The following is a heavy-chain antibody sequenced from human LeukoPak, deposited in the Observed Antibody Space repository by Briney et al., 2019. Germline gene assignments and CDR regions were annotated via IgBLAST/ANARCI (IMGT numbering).Heavy chain of an antibody. J-gene: IGHJ5*02. CDR3: AREGRIQLWP. Sequence: SETLSLTCAVYGGSFSGCYWSWIRQPPGKGLEWIGEINHSGSTNYNPSLKSRVTISVDTSKKQFSLKLSSVTAADTAVYYCAREGRIQLWPWGQGTLVTVSS. D-gene: IGHD5-18*01. CDR2: INHSGST. V-gene: IGHV4-34*01. CDR1: GGSFSGCY.